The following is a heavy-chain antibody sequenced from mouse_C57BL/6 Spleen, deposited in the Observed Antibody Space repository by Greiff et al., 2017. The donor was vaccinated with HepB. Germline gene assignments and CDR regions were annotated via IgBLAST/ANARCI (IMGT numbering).Heavy chain of an antibody. CDR2: IYPRSGNT. V-gene: IGHV1-81*01. D-gene: IGHD1-1*01. J-gene: IGHJ1*03. Sequence: VQLQQSGAELARPGASVKLSCKASGYTFTSYGISWVKQRTGQGLEWIGEIYPRSGNTYYNEKFKGKATLTADKSSSTAYMELRSLTSEDSAVYFCAREGGYGSSPYWYFDVWGTGTTVTVSS. CDR3: AREGGYGSSPYWYFDV. CDR1: GYTFTSYG.